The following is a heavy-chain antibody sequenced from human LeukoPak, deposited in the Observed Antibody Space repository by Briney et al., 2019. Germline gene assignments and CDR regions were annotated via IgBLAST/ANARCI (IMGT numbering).Heavy chain of an antibody. Sequence: ASVKVSCKASGCTFISYAIRWVRQAPGQGLEWMGGIIPIFGTANYAQKFQGRVTITADKSTSTAYMELSSLRSEDTAVYYCARAFFYDSSGYYLVYWGQGTLVTVSS. J-gene: IGHJ4*02. V-gene: IGHV1-69*06. D-gene: IGHD3-22*01. CDR3: ARAFFYDSSGYYLVY. CDR2: IIPIFGTA. CDR1: GCTFISYA.